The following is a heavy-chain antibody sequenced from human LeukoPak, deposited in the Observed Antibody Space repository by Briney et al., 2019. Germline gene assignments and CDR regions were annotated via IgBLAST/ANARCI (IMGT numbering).Heavy chain of an antibody. CDR2: IFSSGST. CDR1: GGSISSFF. D-gene: IGHD5-24*01. Sequence: SEPLSLTCTVCGGSISSFFWSWIRQPPGEGLEWIGSIFSSGSTNYNTSLRSRVSISLDTSKNQFSLKLGSVTAADTAVYFCARGGYGYNRWDYFDYWGQGTLVTVSS. J-gene: IGHJ4*02. CDR3: ARGGYGYNRWDYFDY. V-gene: IGHV4-59*01.